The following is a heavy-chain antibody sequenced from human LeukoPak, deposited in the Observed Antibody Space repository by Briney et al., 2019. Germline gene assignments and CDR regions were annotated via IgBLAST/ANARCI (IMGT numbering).Heavy chain of an antibody. CDR1: GFTFSSYA. CDR3: ARGTPRYNYYYYGMDV. Sequence: GGSLRLSCAASGFTFSSYAMHWVRQAPGKGLEWVAVISYDGSNKYYADSVKGRFTISRDNSKNTLYLQMNSLRAEDTAVYYCARGTPRYNYYYYGMDVWGQGTTVTVSS. D-gene: IGHD1-1*01. J-gene: IGHJ6*02. V-gene: IGHV3-30-3*01. CDR2: ISYDGSNK.